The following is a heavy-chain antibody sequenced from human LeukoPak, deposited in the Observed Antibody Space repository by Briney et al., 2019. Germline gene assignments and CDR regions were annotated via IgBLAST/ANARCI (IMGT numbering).Heavy chain of an antibody. Sequence: GGSLRLSCAASGFTFSSYWMSWVRQAPGKGLEWVANIKQDGSEKYYVDSVKGRFTISRDNAKNSLYLQMSTLRAEDTAVYYCARGRGSSWTNYFDYWGHGTLVTVSS. V-gene: IGHV3-7*04. CDR3: ARGRGSSWTNYFDY. CDR2: IKQDGSEK. D-gene: IGHD6-13*01. CDR1: GFTFSSYW. J-gene: IGHJ4*01.